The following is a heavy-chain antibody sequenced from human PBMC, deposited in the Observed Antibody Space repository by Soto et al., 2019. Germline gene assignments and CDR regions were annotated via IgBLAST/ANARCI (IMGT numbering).Heavy chain of an antibody. CDR3: ARDNPPLGY. Sequence: QVQLVQSGAEVKKPGAPWKFSCRASGSTFTSIGISGVRKAPGQGLEWMGWISAYNGNTNYAQKLQGRVTMTTDTSTSTAYMELRSLRSDDTAVYYCARDNPPLGYWGQGTLVTVSS. CDR2: ISAYNGNT. V-gene: IGHV1-18*01. CDR1: GSTFTSIG. J-gene: IGHJ4*02.